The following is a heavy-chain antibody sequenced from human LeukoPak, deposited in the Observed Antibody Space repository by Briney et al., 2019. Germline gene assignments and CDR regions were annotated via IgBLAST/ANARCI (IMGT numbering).Heavy chain of an antibody. D-gene: IGHD6-19*01. J-gene: IGHJ5*02. Sequence: SETLSLTCAVYGGSFSSYYWGWIRQPPGKGLEWIGSIYYSGSTYYNPSLKSRVTISVDTSKNQFSLKLSSVTAADTAVYYCATLLNIIAVAGTGGTQNWFDPWGQGTLVTVSS. CDR3: ATLLNIIAVAGTGGTQNWFDP. CDR2: IYYSGST. CDR1: GGSFSSYY. V-gene: IGHV4-39*01.